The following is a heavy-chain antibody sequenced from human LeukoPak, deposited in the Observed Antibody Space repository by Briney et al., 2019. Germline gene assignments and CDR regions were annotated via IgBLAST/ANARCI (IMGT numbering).Heavy chain of an antibody. CDR3: ARGPWVSSNV. V-gene: IGHV3-66*01. CDR2: IYSGGST. Sequence: GGSLRLSCAASGFTVSSDYMSWVRQAPVKGLAWVSVIYSGGSTDYADSVKGRFTISRDNSKNTLYFQMNSLRVEDTAVYYCARGPWVSSNVWGQGTTVTVSS. CDR1: GFTVSSDY. J-gene: IGHJ6*02. D-gene: IGHD2-2*01.